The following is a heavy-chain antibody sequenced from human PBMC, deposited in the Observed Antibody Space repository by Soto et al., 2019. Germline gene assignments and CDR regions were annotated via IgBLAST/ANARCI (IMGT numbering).Heavy chain of an antibody. CDR2: IIPIFGTA. V-gene: IGHV1-69*01. CDR3: ARARYSSSWYAPYNWFDP. J-gene: IGHJ5*02. D-gene: IGHD6-13*01. Sequence: QVQLVQSGAEVKKPGSSVKVSCKASGGTFSSYAISWLRQAPGQGLEWMGGIIPIFGTANYAQKFQGRVTITADESTSTAYMELSSLRSEDTAVYYCARARYSSSWYAPYNWFDPWGQGTLVTVSS. CDR1: GGTFSSYA.